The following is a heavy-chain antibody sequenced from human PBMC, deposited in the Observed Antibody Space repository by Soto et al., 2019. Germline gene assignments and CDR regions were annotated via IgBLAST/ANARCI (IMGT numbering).Heavy chain of an antibody. D-gene: IGHD3-22*01. CDR1: GFTFSSYG. Sequence: QVQLVESGGGVVQPGRSLRLSCAASGFTFSSYGMHWVRQAPGKGLEWVAVISDDGSNKYYADSLKGRFTISRDNSKNTLYLQRNSLRAEDTAVYYCAKEWVYDTSGWSFDYWGQGTLVTVSS. CDR2: ISDDGSNK. J-gene: IGHJ4*02. CDR3: AKEWVYDTSGWSFDY. V-gene: IGHV3-30*18.